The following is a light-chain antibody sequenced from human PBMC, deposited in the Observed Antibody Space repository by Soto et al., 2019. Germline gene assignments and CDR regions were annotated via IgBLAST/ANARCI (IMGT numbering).Light chain of an antibody. CDR3: SSYAGTATLYV. V-gene: IGLV2-8*01. CDR1: SSDVGGYDY. CDR2: EVS. J-gene: IGLJ1*01. Sequence: QSALTQPPSASGSPGQSVTISCTGSSSDVGGYDYVSWYQQHPGKAPKLLIYEVSKRPSGVPDRFSGSKSGNTASLTVSGLQAEDEADYYCSSYAGTATLYVFGLGTKLTVL.